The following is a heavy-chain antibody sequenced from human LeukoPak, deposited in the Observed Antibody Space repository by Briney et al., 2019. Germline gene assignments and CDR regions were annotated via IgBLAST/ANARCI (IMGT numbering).Heavy chain of an antibody. D-gene: IGHD1-14*01. Sequence: SVKVSCKASGGTFTNYAISWVRQAPGQGLEWMGGIIPMYGRGNYAQKFQGRVTITADESTSTAYMELSSLRSEDTAVYYCARDARKGWFDPWGQGTLVTVSS. J-gene: IGHJ5*02. CDR2: IIPMYGRG. V-gene: IGHV1-69*13. CDR1: GGTFTNYA. CDR3: ARDARKGWFDP.